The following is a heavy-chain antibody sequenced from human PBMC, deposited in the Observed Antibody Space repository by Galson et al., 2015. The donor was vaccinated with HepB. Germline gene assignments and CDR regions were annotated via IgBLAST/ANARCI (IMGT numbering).Heavy chain of an antibody. V-gene: IGHV3-30*04. Sequence: SLRLSCAASGFTFSSYAMHWVRQAPGKGLEWVAVISYDGSNKYYADSVKGRFTISRDNSKNTLYPQMNSLRAEDTAVYYCARDGVVGATGGGSFDYWGQGTLVTVSS. CDR3: ARDGVVGATGGGSFDY. CDR1: GFTFSSYA. J-gene: IGHJ4*02. CDR2: ISYDGSNK. D-gene: IGHD1-26*01.